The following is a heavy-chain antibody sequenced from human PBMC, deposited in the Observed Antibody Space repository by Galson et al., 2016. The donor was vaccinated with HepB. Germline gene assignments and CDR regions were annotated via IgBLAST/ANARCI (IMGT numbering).Heavy chain of an antibody. CDR3: ATVPILGAVARYLDY. CDR2: ISYDGSYS. Sequence: SLRLSCAASGFSFSTYAMHWVRQAPGKGLEWLALISYDGSYSSYAHSVKGRFTISRDNSKKTLYLQMNSLRAEDTAVYYCATVPILGAVARYLDYWGQGTLVTVSS. D-gene: IGHD3-3*01. V-gene: IGHV3-30*03. CDR1: GFSFSTYA. J-gene: IGHJ4*02.